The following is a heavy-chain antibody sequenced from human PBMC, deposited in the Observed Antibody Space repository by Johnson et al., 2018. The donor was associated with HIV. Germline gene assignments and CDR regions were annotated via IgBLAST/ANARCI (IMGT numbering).Heavy chain of an antibody. D-gene: IGHD2-2*01. V-gene: IGHV3-20*04. J-gene: IGHJ3*02. CDR2: INWNGGST. Sequence: VQLVESGGGVVRPGGSLRLSCEASGFTFDDYGMSWVRQAPGKGLEWVSGINWNGGSTSYADSVKGRFTISRDNAKNSLYLQVKSLRVEDTALYYCARDPQYCSSTTCYWDAFDIWGQGTMVTVSS. CDR1: GFTFDDYG. CDR3: ARDPQYCSSTTCYWDAFDI.